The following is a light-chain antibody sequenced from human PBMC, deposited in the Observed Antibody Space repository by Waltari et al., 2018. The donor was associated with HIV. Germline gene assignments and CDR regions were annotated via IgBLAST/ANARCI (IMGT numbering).Light chain of an antibody. V-gene: IGLV2-11*01. CDR3: CSYAGSYTWV. Sequence: QSALTQPRSVSGSPGQSVTISCTGTSSDVGSYNYVPWYQQHPEHPGNAPKLMIYDVSKRPSGVPDRFSGSKSGNTASLTISGLQAEDEADYHCCSYAGSYTWVFGGGTKLTVL. CDR1: SSDVGSYNY. J-gene: IGLJ3*02. CDR2: DVS.